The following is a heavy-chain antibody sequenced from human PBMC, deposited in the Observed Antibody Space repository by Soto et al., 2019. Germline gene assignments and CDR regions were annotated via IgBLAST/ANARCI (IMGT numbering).Heavy chain of an antibody. CDR3: ARDRRQVPVLGLYYYDY. V-gene: IGHV1-3*01. D-gene: IGHD3-16*01. CDR1: GYTFTRYA. Sequence: ASVKVSCKASGYTFTRYAMHWVRQAPGQRLEWMGWINVGNGNTKYSQKFQGRVTITRDTSASTAYVEVSSLTSEDMAVYYCARDRRQVPVLGLYYYDYWGQGTLVTVSS. J-gene: IGHJ4*02. CDR2: INVGNGNT.